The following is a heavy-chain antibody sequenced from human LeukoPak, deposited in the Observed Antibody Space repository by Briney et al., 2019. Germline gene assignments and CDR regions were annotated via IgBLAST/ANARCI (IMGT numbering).Heavy chain of an antibody. CDR2: VSGSGVST. CDR1: GFTFSSYTFSTYA. CDR3: AKGVEDSGIYYYYYMDV. D-gene: IGHD2-15*01. Sequence: GGSLRLSCAASGFTFSSYTFSTYAMSRVRQAPGKGLEWVSAVSGSGVSTYYADSVKGRFTISRDNSKNTLYLQMNGLRAEDTAVYYCAKGVEDSGIYYYYYMDVWGKGTTVTVSS. V-gene: IGHV3-23*01. J-gene: IGHJ6*03.